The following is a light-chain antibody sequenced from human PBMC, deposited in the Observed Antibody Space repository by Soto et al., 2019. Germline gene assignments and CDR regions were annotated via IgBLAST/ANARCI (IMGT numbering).Light chain of an antibody. Sequence: QSALAQPASVSGSPGQSITISCTGTSSDVGGYNYVSWYQQHPGKAPKLMIYDVSYRPSGVSNRFSGSKSGNTASLTISGLQAEDEADYYCNSYTSSSTLNYVFGTGTKVTVL. V-gene: IGLV2-14*01. CDR1: SSDVGGYNY. CDR3: NSYTSSSTLNYV. J-gene: IGLJ1*01. CDR2: DVS.